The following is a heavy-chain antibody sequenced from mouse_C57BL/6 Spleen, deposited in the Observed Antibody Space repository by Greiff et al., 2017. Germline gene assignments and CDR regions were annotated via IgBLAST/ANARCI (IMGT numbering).Heavy chain of an antibody. Sequence: QVQLQQPGAELVKPGASVTLSCKASGYTFTSYWMHWVKQRPGQGLEWIGEIDPSDSYTNYNPQFKGKSTLTVAQSSSTAYMQLSSLTSEDYAVYYRARGGDVDYWGQGTTLTVSS. CDR2: IDPSDSYT. CDR1: GYTFTSYW. D-gene: IGHD3-3*01. J-gene: IGHJ2*01. V-gene: IGHV1-69*01. CDR3: ARGGDVDY.